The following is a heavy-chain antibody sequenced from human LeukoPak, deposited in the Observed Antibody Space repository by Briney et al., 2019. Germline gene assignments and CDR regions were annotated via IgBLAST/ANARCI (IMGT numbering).Heavy chain of an antibody. CDR2: INHSGST. CDR1: GGSFSGYY. D-gene: IGHD2-21*02. V-gene: IGHV4-34*01. J-gene: IGHJ5*02. Sequence: PSETLSLTCAVYGGSFSGYYWSWIRQPPGKGLEWIGEINHSGSTNYNPSPKSRVTISVDTSKNQFSLKLSSVTAADTAVYYCARLSCGGDCSGSWGQGTLVTVSS. CDR3: ARLSCGGDCSGS.